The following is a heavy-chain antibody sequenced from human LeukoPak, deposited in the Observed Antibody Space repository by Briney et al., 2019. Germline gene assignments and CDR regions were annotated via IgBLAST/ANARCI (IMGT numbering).Heavy chain of an antibody. CDR3: ARAQVVPAPGDP. V-gene: IGHV1-46*01. CDR1: GYIFTSYY. J-gene: IGHJ5*02. Sequence: ASVKVSCKASGYIFTSYYIHWVRQAPGQGLEWMGIISPSGGTTSYAQKVQGRVTMTTDTSTSTAYMELRSLRSDDTAVYYCARAQVVPAPGDPWGQGTLVTVSS. CDR2: ISPSGGTT. D-gene: IGHD2-2*01.